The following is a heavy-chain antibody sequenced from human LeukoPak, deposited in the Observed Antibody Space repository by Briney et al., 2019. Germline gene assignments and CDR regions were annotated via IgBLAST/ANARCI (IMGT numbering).Heavy chain of an antibody. CDR1: AFIFSGHW. V-gene: IGHV3-33*08. CDR2: VWHDGSNK. J-gene: IGHJ4*02. D-gene: IGHD5-18*01. Sequence: GGSLRLSCEGSAFIFSGHWMNWVRQTPGKGLEWVAVVWHDGSNKYYRDSVKGRFTISRDNSKNTLFLQMNSLRAYDTAVYYCARIIINSGYSYGIDFWGQGTLVTVSS. CDR3: ARIIINSGYSYGIDF.